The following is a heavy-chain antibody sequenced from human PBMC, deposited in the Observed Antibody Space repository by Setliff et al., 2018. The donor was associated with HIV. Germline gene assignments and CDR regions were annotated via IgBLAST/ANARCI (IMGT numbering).Heavy chain of an antibody. CDR3: ARVPNQELYFYGMDV. CDR1: GYTFTSYG. CDR2: ISAYNGNT. Sequence: ASVKVSCKASGYTFTSYGISWVRQAPGQGLEWMGWISAYNGNTNYAQKLQGRVTMTTDTSTSTAYMELSSLRSEDTAVYYCARVPNQELYFYGMDVWGQGTTVTVSS. J-gene: IGHJ6*02. V-gene: IGHV1-18*01. D-gene: IGHD1-7*01.